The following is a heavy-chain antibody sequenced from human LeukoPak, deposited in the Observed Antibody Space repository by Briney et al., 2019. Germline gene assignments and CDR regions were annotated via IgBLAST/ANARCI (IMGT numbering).Heavy chain of an antibody. V-gene: IGHV3-30*02. J-gene: IGHJ4*02. CDR2: IRYDGSNK. CDR3: AKTPARKSSGYYHGYFDY. CDR1: GFTFNNYA. D-gene: IGHD3-22*01. Sequence: GGSLRLSCAASGFTFNNYAMSWVRQAPGKGLEWVAFIRYDGSNKYYADSVKGRFTISRDNSKNTLYLQMNSLRAEDTAVYYCAKTPARKSSGYYHGYFDYWGQGTLVTVSS.